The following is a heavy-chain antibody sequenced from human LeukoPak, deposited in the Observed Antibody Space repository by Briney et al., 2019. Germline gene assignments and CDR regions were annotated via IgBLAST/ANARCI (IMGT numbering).Heavy chain of an antibody. CDR1: GFTVSSNY. Sequence: PGGSLRLSCAASGFTVSSNYMSWVRQAPGKGLEWVSVIYSGGSTYYADSVKGRFTISRDNSKNTLYLQMNSLRAEDTAVYYCARFPVTTYYYYGMDVWGQGTTVTASS. CDR2: IYSGGST. D-gene: IGHD4-17*01. CDR3: ARFPVTTYYYYGMDV. V-gene: IGHV3-66*01. J-gene: IGHJ6*02.